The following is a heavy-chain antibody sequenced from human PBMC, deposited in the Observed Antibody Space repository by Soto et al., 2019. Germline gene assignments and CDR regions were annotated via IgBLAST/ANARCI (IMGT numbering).Heavy chain of an antibody. CDR3: ARPNPGLVGPFDY. Sequence: GESLKISCKGSGFSFTTYWIAWVRQMPGKGLEWMGIIYPGDSDTRYSPSFQGQVTISADKSISTAYLQWSSLKASDTAMYYCARPNPGLVGPFDYWGQGTLVTVSS. J-gene: IGHJ4*02. CDR1: GFSFTTYW. V-gene: IGHV5-51*01. D-gene: IGHD1-26*01. CDR2: IYPGDSDT.